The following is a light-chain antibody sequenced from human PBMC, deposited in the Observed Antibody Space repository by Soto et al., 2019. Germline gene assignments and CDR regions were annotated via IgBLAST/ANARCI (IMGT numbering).Light chain of an antibody. CDR3: QQYNSYSV. J-gene: IGKJ3*01. V-gene: IGKV1-5*03. CDR2: KAS. CDR1: QSIGTW. Sequence: DIQMTQSPSTLSASVGDTVIITCRASQSIGTWLAWYQQKPGKAPKLLIYKASSLESGVPSRFSGSGSGTEFTLTISSLQPDDFASYYCQQYNSYSVFGPGTKVDIK.